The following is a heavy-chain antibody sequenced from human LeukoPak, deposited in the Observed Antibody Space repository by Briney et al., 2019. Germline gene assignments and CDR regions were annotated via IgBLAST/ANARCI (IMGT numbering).Heavy chain of an antibody. V-gene: IGHV4-61*05. CDR3: ARTGPLSGWFDP. D-gene: IGHD1-14*01. CDR2: IYYSGST. J-gene: IGHJ5*02. Sequence: PSETLSLTCTVSGGSISSSSYYWGWIRQPPGKGLEWIGYIYYSGSTNYNPSLKSRVTISVDTSKNQFSLKLSSVTAADTAVYYCARTGPLSGWFDPWGQGTLVTVSS. CDR1: GGSISSSSYY.